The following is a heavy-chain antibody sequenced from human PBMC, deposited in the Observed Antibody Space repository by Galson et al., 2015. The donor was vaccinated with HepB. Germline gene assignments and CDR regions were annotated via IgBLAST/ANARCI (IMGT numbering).Heavy chain of an antibody. V-gene: IGHV3-21*01. Sequence: SLRLSCAASGFTFSSYSMNWVRQAPGKGLEWVSSISSSSSYIYYADSVKGRFTISRDNAKNSLYLQMNSLRAEDTAVYYCAREFEYCSSTSCYFDYWGQGTLVTVSS. J-gene: IGHJ4*02. CDR1: GFTFSSYS. D-gene: IGHD2-2*01. CDR3: AREFEYCSSTSCYFDY. CDR2: ISSSSSYI.